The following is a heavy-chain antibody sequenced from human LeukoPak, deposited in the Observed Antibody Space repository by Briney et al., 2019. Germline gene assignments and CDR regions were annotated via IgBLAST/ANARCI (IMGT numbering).Heavy chain of an antibody. Sequence: PSETLSLTCTVSVGSISSISYYWGWIRQPPGKGLEWIGSIYYSGSTYYNPSLKSRVTISVDTSKNQFSLKLSSVTAADTAVYYCARHSGPPYYFDYWGQGTLVTVSS. V-gene: IGHV4-39*01. J-gene: IGHJ4*02. CDR1: VGSISSISYY. CDR2: IYYSGST. D-gene: IGHD3-10*01. CDR3: ARHSGPPYYFDY.